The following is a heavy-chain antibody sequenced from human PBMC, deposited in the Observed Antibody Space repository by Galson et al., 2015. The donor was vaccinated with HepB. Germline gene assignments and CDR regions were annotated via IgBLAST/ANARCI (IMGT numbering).Heavy chain of an antibody. D-gene: IGHD6-19*01. CDR3: AKDPYLYHALAGNMAGFDY. J-gene: IGHJ4*02. V-gene: IGHV3-30*18. Sequence: SLRLSCAASGVTFSNYGFHWVRQAPGKGLEWVTVISYDGRNKHYADSVKGRFTISRDNSKNMVYRQMNSLRAEDTALYYCAKDPYLYHALAGNMAGFDYWGQGTLVTVSS. CDR1: GVTFSNYG. CDR2: ISYDGRNK.